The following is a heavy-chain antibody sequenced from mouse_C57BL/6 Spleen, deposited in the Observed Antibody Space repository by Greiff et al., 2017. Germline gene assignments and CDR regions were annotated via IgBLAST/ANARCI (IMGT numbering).Heavy chain of an antibody. CDR1: GYTFTSYW. CDR2: IDPSDSET. CDR3: ARWGVNWDGGDY. D-gene: IGHD4-1*01. J-gene: IGHJ2*01. V-gene: IGHV1-52*01. Sequence: QVQLQQSGAELVRPGSSVKLSCKASGYTFTSYWMHWVKQRPIQGLEWIGNIDPSDSETHYNQKFKDKATLTVDKSSSTAYMQLSSLTSEDSAVYYCARWGVNWDGGDYWGQGTTLTVSS.